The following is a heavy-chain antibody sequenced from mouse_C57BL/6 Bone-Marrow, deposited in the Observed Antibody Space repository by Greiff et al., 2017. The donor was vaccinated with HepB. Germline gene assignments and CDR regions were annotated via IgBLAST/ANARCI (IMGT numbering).Heavy chain of an antibody. J-gene: IGHJ2*01. V-gene: IGHV1-76*01. CDR3: ARDDYYGSSTFDY. Sequence: VMLVESGAELVRPGASVKLSCKASGYTFTDYYINWVKQRPGQGLEWIARIYPGSGNTYYNEKFKGKATLTAEKSSSTAYMQLSSLTSEDSAVYFGARDDYYGSSTFDYWGQGTTLTVSS. D-gene: IGHD1-1*01. CDR1: GYTFTDYY. CDR2: IYPGSGNT.